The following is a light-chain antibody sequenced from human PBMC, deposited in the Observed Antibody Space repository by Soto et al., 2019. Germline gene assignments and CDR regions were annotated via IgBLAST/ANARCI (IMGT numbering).Light chain of an antibody. V-gene: IGKV1-5*01. CDR1: QAIGTW. CDR3: QYFGLT. CDR2: DAS. Sequence: DFQMTQSPATLAASVGDRVSITCRASQAIGTWLAWYQQKPGKAPKLLIYDASTLQSGVPSRFSGGGSGTEFTLTISSLQPDAFATDDCQYFGLTFGGGTKVGIK. J-gene: IGKJ4*01.